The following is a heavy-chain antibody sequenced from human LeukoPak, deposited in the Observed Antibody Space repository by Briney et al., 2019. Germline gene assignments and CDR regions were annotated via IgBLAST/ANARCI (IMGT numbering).Heavy chain of an antibody. CDR3: RYFLPHFDY. D-gene: IGHD2/OR15-2a*01. V-gene: IGHV3-23*01. CDR2: ISGSGGDT. Sequence: GGSLRLSCAASGFTFSNYAMNWVCQAPGKWLEWVSAISGSGGDTYYADSVKGRFTISRDNSKNTLYLKMNSLRAEDTAVYYCRYFLPHFDYWGQGTLVTVSS. CDR1: GFTFSNYA. J-gene: IGHJ4*02.